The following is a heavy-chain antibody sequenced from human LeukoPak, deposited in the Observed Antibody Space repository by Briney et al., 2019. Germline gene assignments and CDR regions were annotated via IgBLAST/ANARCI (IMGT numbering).Heavy chain of an antibody. D-gene: IGHD3-9*01. CDR1: GFIFRNYA. V-gene: IGHV3-23*01. J-gene: IGHJ4*02. CDR3: AKWGDYDGLTGYDSDC. CDR2: ITGSGGTS. Sequence: GGSLRLSCAASGFIFRNYAMSWVRQAPGKGLEWVSAITGSGGTSWYADSVKGHFTISSDNSKNTLYLQMNSLGADDTAVYYCAKWGDYDGLTGYDSDCWGQGTLVTVSS.